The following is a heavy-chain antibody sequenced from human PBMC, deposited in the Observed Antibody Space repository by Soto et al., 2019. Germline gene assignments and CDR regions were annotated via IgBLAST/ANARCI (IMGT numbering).Heavy chain of an antibody. D-gene: IGHD3-9*01. V-gene: IGHV4-34*01. CDR3: ASIRSITYYDILTGSAYGMDV. J-gene: IGHJ6*02. CDR1: GGSFSGYY. Sequence: PSETLSLTCAVYGGSFSGYYWSWIRQPPGKGLEWTGEINHSGSTNYNPSLKSRVTISVDTSKNQFSLKLSSVTAADTAVYYCASIRSITYYDILTGSAYGMDVWGQGTTVTVSS. CDR2: INHSGST.